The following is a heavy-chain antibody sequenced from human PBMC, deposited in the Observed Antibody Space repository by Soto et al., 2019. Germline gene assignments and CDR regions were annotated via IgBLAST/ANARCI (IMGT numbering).Heavy chain of an antibody. D-gene: IGHD2-15*01. Sequence: QVQLVQSGAEVKKPGSSVKVSCKASGGTFSSYAISWVRQAPGQGLEWMGGIIPIFGTANYAQKFQGRVTITADESTSTAYLELSSLRCEDTVVYYCERDREEGYCSCGSCSPRPTWFDPWGQGTLVTVSS. CDR3: ERDREEGYCSCGSCSPRPTWFDP. CDR2: IIPIFGTA. V-gene: IGHV1-69*12. CDR1: GGTFSSYA. J-gene: IGHJ5*02.